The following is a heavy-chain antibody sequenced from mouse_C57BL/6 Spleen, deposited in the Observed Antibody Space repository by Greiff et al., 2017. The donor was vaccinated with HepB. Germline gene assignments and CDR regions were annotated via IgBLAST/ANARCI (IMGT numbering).Heavy chain of an antibody. D-gene: IGHD2-5*01. CDR2: ISYSGST. J-gene: IGHJ3*01. V-gene: IGHV3-1*01. Sequence: EVQVVESGPGMVKPSQSLSLTCTVTGYSITSGYDWHWIRHFPGNKLEWMGYISYSGSTNYNPSLKSRISITHDTSKNHFFLKLNSVTTEDTATYYWARGGITYSNYVSWFAYWGQGTLVTVSA. CDR1: GYSITSGYD. CDR3: ARGGITYSNYVSWFAY.